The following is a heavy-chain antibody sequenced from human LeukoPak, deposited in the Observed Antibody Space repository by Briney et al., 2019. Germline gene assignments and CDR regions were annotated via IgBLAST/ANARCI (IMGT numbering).Heavy chain of an antibody. CDR3: ARRFYWGPYAFDI. V-gene: IGHV4-34*01. J-gene: IGHJ3*02. CDR1: GGSFSGYY. Sequence: PSETLSLTCAVYGGSFSGYYWSWIRQPPGKGLEWIGSIYYSGSTYYNPSLKSRVTISVDTSKNQFSLKLSSVTAADTAVYYCARRFYWGPYAFDIWGQGTMVTVSS. CDR2: IYYSGST. D-gene: IGHD3-16*01.